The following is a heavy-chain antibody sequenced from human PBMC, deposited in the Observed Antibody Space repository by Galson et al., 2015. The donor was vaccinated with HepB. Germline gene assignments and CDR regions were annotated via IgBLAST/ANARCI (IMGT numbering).Heavy chain of an antibody. CDR3: ARGPAEQQLGPLYYYYGMDV. V-gene: IGHV1-3*01. CDR1: GYTFTSYA. CDR2: INAGNGNT. Sequence: SVKVSCKASGYTFTSYAMHWVRQAPGQRLEWMGWINAGNGNTKYSQKFQGRVTITRDTSASTAYMELSSLRSEDTAVYYCARGPAEQQLGPLYYYYGMDVWGQGTTVTVSS. J-gene: IGHJ6*02. D-gene: IGHD6-13*01.